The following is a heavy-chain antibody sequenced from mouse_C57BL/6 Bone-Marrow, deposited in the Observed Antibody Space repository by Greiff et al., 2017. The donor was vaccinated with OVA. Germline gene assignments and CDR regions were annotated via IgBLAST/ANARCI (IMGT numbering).Heavy chain of an antibody. CDR2: ISYDGSN. CDR3: ARGTTVVENYAMDY. D-gene: IGHD1-1*01. J-gene: IGHJ4*01. CDR1: GYSITSGYY. V-gene: IGHV3-6*01. Sequence: VQLKESGPGLVKPSQSLSLTCSVTGYSITSGYYWNWIRQFPGNKLEWMGYISYDGSNNYNPSLKNRISITRDTSTNQFFLKLNSVTTEDTATYYCARGTTVVENYAMDYWGQGTSVTVSS.